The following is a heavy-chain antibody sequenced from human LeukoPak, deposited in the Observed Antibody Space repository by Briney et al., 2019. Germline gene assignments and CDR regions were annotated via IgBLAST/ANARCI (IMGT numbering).Heavy chain of an antibody. CDR2: ISGSGGST. CDR1: GFTFSSYA. Sequence: GGSLRLSYAASGFTFSSYAMSWVRQAPGKGLEWVSAISGSGGSTYYADSVKGRFTISRDNSKNTLYLQMNSLRAEDTAVYYCAKVLSGNLWFGELWGFYFDYWGQGTLVTVSS. V-gene: IGHV3-23*01. J-gene: IGHJ4*02. D-gene: IGHD3-10*01. CDR3: AKVLSGNLWFGELWGFYFDY.